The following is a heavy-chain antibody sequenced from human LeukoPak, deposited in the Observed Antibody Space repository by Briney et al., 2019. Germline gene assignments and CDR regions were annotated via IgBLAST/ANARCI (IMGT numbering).Heavy chain of an antibody. Sequence: GGSLRLSCAASGFTFRSYSMNWVRQAPGKGLEWVSGISGSGGSTYFADSVKGRFTISRDNSKNTLYLQMNSLRAEDTALYYCARAPWITFFDNWGQGTLVTVSS. D-gene: IGHD5-12*01. CDR2: ISGSGGST. CDR3: ARAPWITFFDN. V-gene: IGHV3-23*01. J-gene: IGHJ4*02. CDR1: GFTFRSYS.